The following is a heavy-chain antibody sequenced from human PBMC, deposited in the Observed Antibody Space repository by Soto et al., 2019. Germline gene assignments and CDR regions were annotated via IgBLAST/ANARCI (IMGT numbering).Heavy chain of an antibody. D-gene: IGHD2-15*01. V-gene: IGHV3-30*18. CDR1: GFTFSSYG. CDR3: AKDLDLGYCSGGSCSGGAFDI. Sequence: PGGSLRLSCAASGFTFSSYGMHWVRQAPGKGLEWVAVISYDGSNKYYADSVKGRFTISRDNSKNTLYLQMNSLRAEDTAVYYCAKDLDLGYCSGGSCSGGAFDIWGQGTMVTVS. J-gene: IGHJ3*02. CDR2: ISYDGSNK.